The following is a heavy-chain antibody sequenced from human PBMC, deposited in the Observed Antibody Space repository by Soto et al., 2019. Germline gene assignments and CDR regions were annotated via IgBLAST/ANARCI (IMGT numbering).Heavy chain of an antibody. V-gene: IGHV4-34*01. CDR3: ARDAFCGSGTCRVGHWFDP. CDR1: GGPFSGVY. J-gene: IGHJ5*02. D-gene: IGHD2-21*01. CDR2: VNHRGSA. Sequence: LSLTCAVSGGPFSGVYWSWIRQPPGKGLEWIGGVNHRGSANHNPSLESRVTMSVDTSKNQFSLKLTSVTAADSAVYYCARDAFCGSGTCRVGHWFDPWGQGTLVTVSS.